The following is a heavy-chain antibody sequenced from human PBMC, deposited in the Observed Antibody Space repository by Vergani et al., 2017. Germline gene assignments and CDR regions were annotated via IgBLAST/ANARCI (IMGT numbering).Heavy chain of an antibody. D-gene: IGHD6-13*01. Sequence: EVHLVQSGGGLVTPGGSLRLSCAASGFTFDDYAMHWVRQAPGKGLEWVSGINWNSDSIAYADSVKGRFTISRDNAKNSLYLQMNSLRAEDTALYYCVKDIAASGNYWYFDLWGRGTLVTVSS. CDR2: INWNSDSI. V-gene: IGHV3-9*01. CDR1: GFTFDDYA. CDR3: VKDIAASGNYWYFDL. J-gene: IGHJ2*01.